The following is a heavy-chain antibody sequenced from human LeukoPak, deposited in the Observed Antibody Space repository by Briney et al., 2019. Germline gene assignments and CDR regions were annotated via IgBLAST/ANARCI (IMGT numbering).Heavy chain of an antibody. Sequence: GGSLRLSCAGSGFTFSSYTVNWVRQAPGKGLEWVGFIRSKAYGGTTEYAASVKGRFTISRDDSKSIAYLQMNSLKTEDTAVYYCTRDGDSSGWYGWFDPWGQGTLVTVSS. CDR3: TRDGDSSGWYGWFDP. CDR2: IRSKAYGGTT. V-gene: IGHV3-49*04. D-gene: IGHD6-19*01. J-gene: IGHJ5*02. CDR1: GFTFSSYT.